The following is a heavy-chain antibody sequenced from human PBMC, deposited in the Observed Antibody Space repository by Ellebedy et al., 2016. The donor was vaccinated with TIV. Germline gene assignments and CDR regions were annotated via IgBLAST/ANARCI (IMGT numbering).Heavy chain of an antibody. V-gene: IGHV3-23*01. CDR3: AKDHRRGYIVEATYGAFDI. CDR2: ISGSGGST. Sequence: GESLKISXAASGFTFSSYAMSWVRQAPGKGLEWVSAISGSGGSTYYADSVKGRFTISRDNSKNTLYLQMNSLRAEDTAVYYCAKDHRRGYIVEATYGAFDIWGQGTMVTVSS. CDR1: GFTFSSYA. J-gene: IGHJ3*02. D-gene: IGHD1-26*01.